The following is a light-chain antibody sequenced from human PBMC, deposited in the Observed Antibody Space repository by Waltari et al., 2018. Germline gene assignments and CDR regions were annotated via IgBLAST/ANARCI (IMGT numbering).Light chain of an antibody. CDR3: QQYGRSWNT. V-gene: IGKV3-20*01. CDR1: PSVSSSY. CDR2: GAS. Sequence: EIVLTQSPGTLSLSPGERATLPCRASPSVSSSYLAWYQQKPGQAPRLLIHGASSRATGIPDRFSGSGSGTDFTLTISRLEPEDFAVYYCQQYGRSWNTFGQGTKLEIK. J-gene: IGKJ2*01.